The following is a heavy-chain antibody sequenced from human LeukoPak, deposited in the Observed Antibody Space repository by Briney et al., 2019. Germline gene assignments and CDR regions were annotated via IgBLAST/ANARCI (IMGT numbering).Heavy chain of an antibody. CDR2: ISGSGTNT. J-gene: IGHJ4*02. CDR1: GFTFSSYA. Sequence: GGSLRLSCAASGFTFSSYAMSWVRQAPGKGLEWVSAISGSGTNTYYADPVKGRFTISRDNTKNTLYLQMNSLKAEDTAVYYCVLYYYGSGSYLGVFDYWGQGTLVTVSS. CDR3: VLYYYGSGSYLGVFDY. D-gene: IGHD3-10*01. V-gene: IGHV3-23*01.